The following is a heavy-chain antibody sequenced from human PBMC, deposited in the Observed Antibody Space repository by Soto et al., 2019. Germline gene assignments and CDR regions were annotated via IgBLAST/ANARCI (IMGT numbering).Heavy chain of an antibody. Sequence: QVQLVQSGAEVKKRVLAVKVSCRATRRTSSRCANRGVREPCGRGLEWMGGIIPICGTANHPQKLQGRVTIIADESTSTVYMELSSLRSEDTAMYYCARGWGYDSNDYYYAYWGQGTLVIVSS. V-gene: IGHV1-69*01. D-gene: IGHD3-22*01. CDR1: RRTSSRCA. CDR2: IIPICGTA. CDR3: ARGWGYDSNDYYYAY. J-gene: IGHJ4*02.